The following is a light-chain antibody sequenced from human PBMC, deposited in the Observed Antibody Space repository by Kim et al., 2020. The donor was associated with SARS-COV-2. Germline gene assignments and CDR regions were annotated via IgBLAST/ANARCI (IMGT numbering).Light chain of an antibody. Sequence: LSPGERSVTSCRPTQSVSSSYLAWYQQKPGQAPRRLIYGASSRATGIPYRFSGSGSETDFTLTISRLEPEDFAVYYCQQYGSALYTFGQGTKLEI. CDR3: QQYGSALYT. V-gene: IGKV3-20*01. CDR1: QSVSSSY. J-gene: IGKJ2*01. CDR2: GAS.